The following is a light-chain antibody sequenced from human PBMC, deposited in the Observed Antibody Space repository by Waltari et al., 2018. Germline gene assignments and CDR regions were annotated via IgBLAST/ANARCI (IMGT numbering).Light chain of an antibody. J-gene: IGLJ3*02. Sequence: QPVVTQEPSLTVSPGGTVTLTCASSTGAVTSGFSPNWFQQNPGQTPRSLIYSTSHRHSWPPARFSGSLFGGKAVLTLADVQPEDEADYYCLLYYGGAWVFGGGTRLTVL. V-gene: IGLV7-43*01. CDR2: STS. CDR3: LLYYGGAWV. CDR1: TGAVTSGFS.